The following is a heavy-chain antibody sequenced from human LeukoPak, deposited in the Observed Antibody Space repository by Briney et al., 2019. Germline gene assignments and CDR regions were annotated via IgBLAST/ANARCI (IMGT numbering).Heavy chain of an antibody. V-gene: IGHV7-4-1*02. CDR3: AREDRVIEYQLLTYVDWFDP. D-gene: IGHD2-2*01. CDR1: GYTFTNYA. J-gene: IGHJ5*02. Sequence: ASVNVSCKPSGYTFTNYAMNWVRQAPGQGLEWIGWINTNTGNPTYAQGFTGRFVFSLDTSVSTAYLQISSLKAEDTAVYYCAREDRVIEYQLLTYVDWFDPWGQGTLVTVSS. CDR2: INTNTGNP.